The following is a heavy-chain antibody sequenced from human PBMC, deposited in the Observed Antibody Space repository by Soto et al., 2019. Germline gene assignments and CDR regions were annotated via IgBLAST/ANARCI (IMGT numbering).Heavy chain of an antibody. J-gene: IGHJ4*02. CDR3: ARDRAGYYSHFVY. CDR2: IMPFFGSG. D-gene: IGHD3-22*01. Sequence: QVYLVQSGAEVKKPGSSVKVSCKALRGTFTNYAFSWVRQAPGQGLEWMGGIMPFFGSGNYAQKFQGRINSTADESTSSVYLELTSLRSEGTAVYYCARDRAGYYSHFVYWGQGTLVTVSS. V-gene: IGHV1-69*01. CDR1: RGTFTNYA.